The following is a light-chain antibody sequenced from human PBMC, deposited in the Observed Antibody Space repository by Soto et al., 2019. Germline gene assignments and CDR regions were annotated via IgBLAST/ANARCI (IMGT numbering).Light chain of an antibody. J-gene: IGKJ5*01. CDR2: DTS. Sequence: EIVLTQSPATLSLSPGERASLSCRASQSVGIFLAWFQQKPGQAPRLLIFDTSNRATGIPARFSGSGSGTDFTLTISSLEPEDFAVYYCQQRSNWPPITFGQGTRLEIK. CDR1: QSVGIF. V-gene: IGKV3-11*01. CDR3: QQRSNWPPIT.